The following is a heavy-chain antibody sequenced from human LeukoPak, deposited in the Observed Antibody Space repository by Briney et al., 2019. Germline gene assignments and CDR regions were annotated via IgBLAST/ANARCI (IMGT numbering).Heavy chain of an antibody. J-gene: IGHJ4*02. D-gene: IGHD3-22*01. V-gene: IGHV3-23*01. CDR1: GFTFSSYA. CDR2: ISGSGGST. CDR3: AKDSVYYDNSSYPY. Sequence: GGSLRLSCAASGFTFSSYAMSWVRQAPGKGLEWVSAISGSGGSTYYADSVKGRFTISRDNSKNTLYLQMDSLRAEDTAVYYCAKDSVYYDNSSYPYWGQGTLVTVSS.